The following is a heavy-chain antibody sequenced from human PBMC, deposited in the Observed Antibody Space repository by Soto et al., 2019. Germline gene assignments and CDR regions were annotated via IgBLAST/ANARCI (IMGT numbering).Heavy chain of an antibody. J-gene: IGHJ4*02. Sequence: PSGTLSLTCTVSSGTLSNFYWSWVRQPPGKGLEWIGYIHYRGTTNYNPSLKSRVIMSVDTSKNQFSLTLTSVTAADTAVYYCTRTRTTGWFSPVDSWGQGIPVTVSS. D-gene: IGHD6-19*01. CDR3: TRTRTTGWFSPVDS. CDR1: SGTLSNFY. CDR2: IHYRGTT. V-gene: IGHV4-59*01.